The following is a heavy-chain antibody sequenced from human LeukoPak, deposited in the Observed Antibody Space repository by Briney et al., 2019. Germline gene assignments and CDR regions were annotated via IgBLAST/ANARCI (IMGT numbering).Heavy chain of an antibody. J-gene: IGHJ6*02. D-gene: IGHD1-26*01. CDR1: GGSFSGYY. Sequence: PSETLSLTCAVYGGSFSGYYWSWIRQPPGKGLEWIGEINHSGSTNYNPSLKSRVTISVDTSKNQFSLKLSSVTAADTAVYYCARVSSSGHYYYGMDVWGQGTTVTVSS. CDR3: ARVSSSGHYYYGMDV. V-gene: IGHV4-34*01. CDR2: INHSGST.